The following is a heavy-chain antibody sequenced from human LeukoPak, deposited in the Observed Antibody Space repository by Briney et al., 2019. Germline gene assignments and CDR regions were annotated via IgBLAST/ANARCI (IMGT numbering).Heavy chain of an antibody. CDR2: IYSSGST. CDR1: GGSITSYY. V-gene: IGHV4-59*08. J-gene: IGHJ4*02. CDR3: AGRQAAAGTFYF. D-gene: IGHD6-13*01. Sequence: PSETLSLTCAVSGGSITSYYWSWIRQPPGKGLEWIGNIYSSGSTSYNPSLNSRLTISLDTSKNQFSLKLTSVTAADTAVYYCAGRQAAAGTFYFWGQGSLVTVSP.